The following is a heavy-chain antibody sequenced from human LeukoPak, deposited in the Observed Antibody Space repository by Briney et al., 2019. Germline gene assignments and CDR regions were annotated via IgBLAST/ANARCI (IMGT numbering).Heavy chain of an antibody. CDR2: IYYSGST. D-gene: IGHD6-13*01. J-gene: IGHJ4*02. V-gene: IGHV4-31*03. Sequence: SQTLSLTCTVSGGSISSGGYSWSWIRQHPGKGLEWIGYIYYSGSTYYNPSLKSRVTISVDTSKNQFSLKLSSVTAADTAVYYCARIKPYSSSWYLDYWGQGTLVTVSS. CDR3: ARIKPYSSSWYLDY. CDR1: GGSISSGGYS.